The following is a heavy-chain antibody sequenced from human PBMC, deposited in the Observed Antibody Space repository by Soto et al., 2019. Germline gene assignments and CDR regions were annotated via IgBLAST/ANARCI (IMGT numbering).Heavy chain of an antibody. CDR1: GFTFSSYG. CDR3: AKAATRLWFGELLSSYYYYGMDV. J-gene: IGHJ6*02. Sequence: HPGGSLRLSCAASGFTFSSYGMHWVRQAPGKGLEWVAVISYDGSNKYYADSVKGRFTISRDNSKNTLYLQMNSLRAEDTAVYYCAKAATRLWFGELLSSYYYYGMDVWGQGTTVTVSS. CDR2: ISYDGSNK. V-gene: IGHV3-30*18. D-gene: IGHD3-10*01.